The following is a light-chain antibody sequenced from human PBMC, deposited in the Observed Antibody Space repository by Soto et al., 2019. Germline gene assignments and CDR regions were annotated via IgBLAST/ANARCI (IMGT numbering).Light chain of an antibody. Sequence: QSVLTQPPSVSGAPGQRVTISCTGSSSNIGAGYDLHWYRQLPGTAPKLLIYDDNNRPSGVPDRFSGSKSGNTASLTVSGLQAEDEADYYCGSYAGSSTYVFGTGTKVTVL. V-gene: IGLV1-40*01. CDR1: SSNIGAGYD. CDR2: DDN. J-gene: IGLJ1*01. CDR3: GSYAGSSTYV.